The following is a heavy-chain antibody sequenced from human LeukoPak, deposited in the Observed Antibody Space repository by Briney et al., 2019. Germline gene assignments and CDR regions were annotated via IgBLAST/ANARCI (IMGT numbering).Heavy chain of an antibody. CDR3: ARLGEQPCYFDY. D-gene: IGHD1-26*01. Sequence: SVKVSCKASGGTFSSYAISWVRQAPGQGLEWMGRIIPILGIANYAQKFQGRVTITADKSTSTAYMELSSLRSEDTAVYYCARLGEQPCYFDYWGQGTLVTVSS. CDR2: IIPILGIA. J-gene: IGHJ4*02. V-gene: IGHV1-69*04. CDR1: GGTFSSYA.